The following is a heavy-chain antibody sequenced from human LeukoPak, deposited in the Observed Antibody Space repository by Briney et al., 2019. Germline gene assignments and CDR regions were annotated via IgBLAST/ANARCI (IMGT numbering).Heavy chain of an antibody. CDR3: ARDPMVRGVLGCFDY. Sequence: SETLSLTCTVSGGSISSYYWSWLRQPPGKGLEWIGYIYYSGSTNYNPSLKSRVTISVDTSKNQFSLKLSSVTAADTAVYYCARDPMVRGVLGCFDYWGQGTLVTVSS. V-gene: IGHV4-59*01. J-gene: IGHJ4*02. D-gene: IGHD3-10*01. CDR2: IYYSGST. CDR1: GGSISSYY.